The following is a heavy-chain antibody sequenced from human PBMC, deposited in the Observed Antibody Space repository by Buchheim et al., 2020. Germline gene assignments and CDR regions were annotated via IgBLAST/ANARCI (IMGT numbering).Heavy chain of an antibody. V-gene: IGHV3-73*02. CDR3: ARALFGFGGNFYGMDV. CDR1: GFTFSGST. Sequence: EVQLVESGGDLVQPGGSLKLSCAASGFTFSGSTMHWVRQASGKGLEWIGRIRSKANSYATTYAASVRGRFTLSRDDSKNTAFLRMSSLKTEDTAVYYCARALFGFGGNFYGMDVWGLGTT. D-gene: IGHD3-10*02. J-gene: IGHJ6*02. CDR2: IRSKANSYAT.